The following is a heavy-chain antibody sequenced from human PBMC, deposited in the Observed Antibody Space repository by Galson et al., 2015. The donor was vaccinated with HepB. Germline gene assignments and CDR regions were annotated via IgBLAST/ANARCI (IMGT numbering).Heavy chain of an antibody. V-gene: IGHV3-23*01. CDR1: GFTFSSYA. CDR2: ISGGGTT. CDR3: AKVGGEDYVWGSYRPQYYFDY. J-gene: IGHJ4*02. Sequence: SLRLPCAASGFTFSSYAMSWGRQAPGKGLEWVSAISGGGTTYYADSVKGRFTISRDNSKNTLYLQMNSLSAEDPAVYYCAKVGGEDYVWGSYRPQYYFDYWGQGTLVTVSS. D-gene: IGHD3-16*02.